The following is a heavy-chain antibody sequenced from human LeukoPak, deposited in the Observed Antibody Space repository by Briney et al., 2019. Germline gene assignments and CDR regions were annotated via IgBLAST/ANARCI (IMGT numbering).Heavy chain of an antibody. V-gene: IGHV3-30*04. D-gene: IGHD7-27*01. J-gene: IGHJ3*02. CDR2: ISYDGSNK. CDR3: ARENWDHDAFDI. Sequence: GRSLRLSCAASGFTFSSYAMHWVRQAPGKGLEWVAVISYDGSNKYYADSVKGRFTISRDNSKNTLYLQMNSLRAEDTAVYYGARENWDHDAFDIWGQGTMVTVSS. CDR1: GFTFSSYA.